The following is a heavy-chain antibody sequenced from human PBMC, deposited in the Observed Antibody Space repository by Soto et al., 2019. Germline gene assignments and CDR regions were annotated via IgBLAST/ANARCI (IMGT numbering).Heavy chain of an antibody. CDR3: AGWRDAVATHDS. V-gene: IGHV1-2*02. D-gene: IGHD5-12*01. CDR2: ISPNSGAS. Sequence: ASVKVSCKTSGYSFIDYYIHWVRQAPGQGLEWVGWISPNSGASKYADNFQGRVTMTRDRSTSTVYMELTGLISDDTAVYYCAGWRDAVATHDSGGQGTLVTVSS. J-gene: IGHJ4*02. CDR1: GYSFIDYY.